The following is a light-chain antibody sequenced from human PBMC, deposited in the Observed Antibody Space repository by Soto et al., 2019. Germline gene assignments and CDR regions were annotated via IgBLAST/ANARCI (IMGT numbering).Light chain of an antibody. CDR2: EVS. CDR1: SSDVGNHYY. CDR3: SSYAGSNNLV. V-gene: IGLV2-8*01. J-gene: IGLJ2*01. Sequence: QSVLTQPPSASGSPGQSVTISCTGSSSDVGNHYYVSWYQQYPGKAPKLMIYEVSKRPSGVPDRFSGSKSGYTASLTVSGLQAEDEADYYCSSYAGSNNLVFGGGTKVTVL.